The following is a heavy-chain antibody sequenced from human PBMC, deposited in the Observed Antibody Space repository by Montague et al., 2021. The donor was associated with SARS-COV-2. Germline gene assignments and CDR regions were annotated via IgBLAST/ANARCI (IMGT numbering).Heavy chain of an antibody. CDR2: ISWNSGSI. J-gene: IGHJ3*02. V-gene: IGHV3-9*01. D-gene: IGHD2-2*01. Sequence: FLRLSCAASGFTFGDYAMHWVRQAPGKGLEWVSGISWNSGSIGYADSVKGRFTISRDNAKNSLYLQMNSLRAEDTALYYCAKDIGTYCSSTSCYWAGAFDIWGQGTMVTVSS. CDR1: GFTFGDYA. CDR3: AKDIGTYCSSTSCYWAGAFDI.